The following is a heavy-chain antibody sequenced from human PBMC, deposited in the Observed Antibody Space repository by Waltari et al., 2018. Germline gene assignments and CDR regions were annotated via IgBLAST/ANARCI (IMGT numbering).Heavy chain of an antibody. V-gene: IGHV3-23*04. D-gene: IGHD3-9*01. CDR3: AKDLEYYDILTGYYSYYFDY. Sequence: EVQLVESGGGLVQPGGSLRLSCAASGFTFSSYAMSWVRQAPGKGLEWVSAISVSGGSTYYADSVKGRFTISRDNSKNTLYLQMNSLRAEDTAVYYCAKDLEYYDILTGYYSYYFDYWGQGTLVTVSS. CDR2: ISVSGGST. J-gene: IGHJ4*02. CDR1: GFTFSSYA.